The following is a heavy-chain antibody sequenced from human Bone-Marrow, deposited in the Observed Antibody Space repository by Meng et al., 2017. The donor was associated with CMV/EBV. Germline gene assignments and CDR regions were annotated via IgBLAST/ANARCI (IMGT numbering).Heavy chain of an antibody. CDR3: ARSEGGQWTSYYYYYYGMDV. Sequence: SETLSLTCTVSGGSVSSGSYYWSWIRQPPGKGLEWIGYIYYSGSTNYNPSLKSRVTISVDTSKNQFSLKLSSVTAADTAVYYCARSEGGQWTSYYYYYYGMDVWGQGTTVTVSS. CDR1: GGSVSSGSYY. V-gene: IGHV4-61*01. CDR2: IYYSGST. J-gene: IGHJ6*02. D-gene: IGHD6-19*01.